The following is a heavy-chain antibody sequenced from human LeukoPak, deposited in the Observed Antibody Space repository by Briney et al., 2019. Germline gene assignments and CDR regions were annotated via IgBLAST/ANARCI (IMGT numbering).Heavy chain of an antibody. CDR2: INQDGSEK. J-gene: IGHJ4*02. CDR3: ADPPSDF. CDR1: GFNFNSKW. Sequence: PGGSLRLSCATSGFNFNSKWMTWVRQAPGKGLEWVANINQDGSEKYHGDSVKGRFTISRDNAKSSLFLEMSSLRAEDTAVYYCADPPSDFWSQGTLVAVSS. V-gene: IGHV3-7*01.